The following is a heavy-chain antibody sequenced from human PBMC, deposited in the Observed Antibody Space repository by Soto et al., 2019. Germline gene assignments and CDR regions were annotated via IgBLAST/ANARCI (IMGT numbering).Heavy chain of an antibody. Sequence: GGSLKISCKGSGYSFTSYWISWVRQMPGKGLEWMGRIDPSDSYTNYSPSFQGHVTISADKSISTAYLQWSSLKASDTATYYCARHARRKYTWNPQYDFDYWGQGTLVTVSS. CDR3: ARHARRKYTWNPQYDFDY. V-gene: IGHV5-10-1*01. CDR2: IDPSDSYT. J-gene: IGHJ4*02. CDR1: GYSFTSYW. D-gene: IGHD1-20*01.